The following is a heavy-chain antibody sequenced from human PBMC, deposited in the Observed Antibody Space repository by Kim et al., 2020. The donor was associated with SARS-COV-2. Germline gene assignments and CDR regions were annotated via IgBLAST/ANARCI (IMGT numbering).Heavy chain of an antibody. D-gene: IGHD3-16*01. CDR3: ARDTSDLSYYYYMDV. V-gene: IGHV3-21*01. J-gene: IGHJ6*03. Sequence: DAVKGRFTISRDNAKNSLYLQMNSLRAEDTAVYYCARDTSDLSYYYYMDVWGKGTTVTVSS.